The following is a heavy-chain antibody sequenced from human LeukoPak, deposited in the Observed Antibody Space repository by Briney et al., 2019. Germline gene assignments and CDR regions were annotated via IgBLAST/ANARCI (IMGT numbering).Heavy chain of an antibody. J-gene: IGHJ6*02. CDR2: IYYSGST. CDR3: ARTGYYYYGMDV. V-gene: IGHV4-59*01. CDR1: GGSISSYY. Sequence: SETLSLTCTVSGGSISSYYWSWVRRPPGKGLEWIGYIYYSGSTNYNPSLKSRVTISVDTSKNQFSLKLSSVTAADTAVYYCARTGYYYYGMDVWGQGTTVTVSS.